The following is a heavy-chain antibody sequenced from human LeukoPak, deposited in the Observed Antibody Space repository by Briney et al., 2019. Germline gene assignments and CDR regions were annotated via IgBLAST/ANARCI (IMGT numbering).Heavy chain of an antibody. CDR3: ARDRKYYDSSGYYPY. J-gene: IGHJ4*02. D-gene: IGHD3-22*01. Sequence: GASVKVSCKASGYTFTGYYMHWVRQAPGQGLEWMGWINPNSGGTNYAQKFQGRVTMTRDTSISTAYMELSRLRSDDTAVYYCARDRKYYDSSGYYPYWGQGTLVTVSS. CDR2: INPNSGGT. CDR1: GYTFTGYY. V-gene: IGHV1-2*02.